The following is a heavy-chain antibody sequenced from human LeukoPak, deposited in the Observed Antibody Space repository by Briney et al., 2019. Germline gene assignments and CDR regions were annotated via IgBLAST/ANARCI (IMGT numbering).Heavy chain of an antibody. Sequence: GGSLRLSCAASEFTFSSYAMSWVRQAPGKGLEWVSSITRSSSYIYYADSVKGRFTISRDNAKNSLSLQMRSLRAEDTAVYYCARTYSVTIFGVDVNWFDPWGQGTLVTVSS. D-gene: IGHD3-3*01. CDR3: ARTYSVTIFGVDVNWFDP. CDR2: ITRSSSYI. V-gene: IGHV3-21*01. J-gene: IGHJ5*02. CDR1: EFTFSSYA.